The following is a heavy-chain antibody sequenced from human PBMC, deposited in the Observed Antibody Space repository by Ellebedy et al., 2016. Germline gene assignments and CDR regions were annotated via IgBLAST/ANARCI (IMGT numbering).Heavy chain of an antibody. Sequence: ASVKVSCKASGGTFSSYAISWVRQAPGQGLEWMGWISAYNGNTNYAQKLQGRVTMTTDTSTSTAHMELRSLRSDDTAVYYCARDRARRYWNSPQLPQDYYFDYWGQGTLVTVSS. J-gene: IGHJ4*02. CDR1: GGTFSSYA. V-gene: IGHV1-18*01. CDR2: ISAYNGNT. CDR3: ARDRARRYWNSPQLPQDYYFDY. D-gene: IGHD1-7*01.